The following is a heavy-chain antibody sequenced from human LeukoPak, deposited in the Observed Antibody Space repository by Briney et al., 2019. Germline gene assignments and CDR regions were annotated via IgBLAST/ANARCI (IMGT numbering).Heavy chain of an antibody. CDR2: IYYSGST. V-gene: IGHV4-39*07. Sequence: SETLSLTCTVSGGSISSSSYYWGWIRQPPGKGLEWIGSIYYSGSTYYNPSLKSRVTISVDTSKNQFSLKLSSVTAADTAVYYCARRRSATHYYYYYYMDVWGKGTTVTVSS. CDR1: GGSISSSSYY. D-gene: IGHD1-26*01. CDR3: ARRRSATHYYYYYYMDV. J-gene: IGHJ6*03.